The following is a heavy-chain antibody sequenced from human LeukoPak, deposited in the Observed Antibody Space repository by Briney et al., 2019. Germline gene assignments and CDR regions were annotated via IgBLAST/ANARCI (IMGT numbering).Heavy chain of an antibody. CDR1: GFTFDDCA. CDR2: ISWNSGSV. J-gene: IGHJ4*02. CDR3: AKDMDSSGYSNYYFDY. D-gene: IGHD3-22*01. V-gene: IGHV3-9*01. Sequence: PGGSLRLSCAASGFTFDDCAMPWVRHAPGKGLEWLSGISWNSGSVGYADSVKGRFTISRDNAKKSLYLHMNSLRAEDTALYYCAKDMDSSGYSNYYFDYWGQGTLVTVSS.